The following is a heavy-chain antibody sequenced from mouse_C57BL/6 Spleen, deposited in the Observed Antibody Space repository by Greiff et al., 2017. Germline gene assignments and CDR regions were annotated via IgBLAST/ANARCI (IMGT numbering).Heavy chain of an antibody. Sequence: EVQLQQSGTVLARPGASVKMSCKTSGYTFTSYWMHWVKQRPGQGLEWIGAIYPGNSDTSYNQKFKGKAKLTAVTSAITAYMELSSLTNEDSAVYYCTRSLITTVVARYFDVWGTGTTVTVSS. J-gene: IGHJ1*03. V-gene: IGHV1-5*01. CDR3: TRSLITTVVARYFDV. CDR1: GYTFTSYW. D-gene: IGHD1-1*01. CDR2: IYPGNSDT.